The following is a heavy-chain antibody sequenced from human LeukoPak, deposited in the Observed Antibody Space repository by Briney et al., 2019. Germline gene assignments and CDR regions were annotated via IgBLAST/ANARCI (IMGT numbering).Heavy chain of an antibody. V-gene: IGHV1-2*06. J-gene: IGHJ4*02. CDR3: TRDQGSLTSSWYTGY. CDR1: GYTFTGYH. CDR2: INPYSGDT. Sequence: GASVKVSCKASGYTFTGYHIHRVRQAPGQGLEWMGRINPYSGDTNFAQKFQDRVTMTRDTSITTAYMELSSLTHDDTAVYFCTRDQGSLTSSWYTGYWVQGTQVTVSS. D-gene: IGHD6-13*01.